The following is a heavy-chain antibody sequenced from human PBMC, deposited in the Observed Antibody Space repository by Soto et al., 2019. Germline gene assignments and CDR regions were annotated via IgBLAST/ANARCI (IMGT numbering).Heavy chain of an antibody. D-gene: IGHD6-13*01. CDR3: ARDSSRSYPLGMDV. J-gene: IGHJ6*02. V-gene: IGHV4-61*08. Sequence: PAETQCLTCTVSGDYVISDDYYWRWIRQPPGKGLEWIGYIYYSGSTNYNPSLKSRVTISVDTSKNQFSLKLSSVTAADTAVYYCARDSSRSYPLGMDVWGQGTTVTVSS. CDR2: IYYSGST. CDR1: GDYVISDDYY.